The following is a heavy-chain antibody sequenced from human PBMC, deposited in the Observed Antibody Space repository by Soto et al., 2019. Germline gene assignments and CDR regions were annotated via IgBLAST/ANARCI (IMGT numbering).Heavy chain of an antibody. CDR2: IYDDGTT. Sequence: GGSLRLSCAASGLTVRSNYMSWVRQAPGKGLEWVALIYDDGTTYYADSVKGRFTISRDNSKNTLYLQMDSLRAEDTAVYYCAKDYGHGGSSFDYWGQGTLVTVSS. D-gene: IGHD1-26*01. V-gene: IGHV3-53*01. CDR3: AKDYGHGGSSFDY. CDR1: GLTVRSNY. J-gene: IGHJ4*02.